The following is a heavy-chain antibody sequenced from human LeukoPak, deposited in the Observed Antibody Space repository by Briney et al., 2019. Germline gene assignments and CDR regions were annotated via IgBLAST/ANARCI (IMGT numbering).Heavy chain of an antibody. V-gene: IGHV4-38-2*02. Sequence: PSETLSLTCTVSGYSISSGYYWGWVRQPPGKGLEWIGGIYHSGSTYYNPSLKSRVTISVDTSKNQFFLKLRSVTAADTAVYYCARDGFGGVLDPWGQGTLVTVSS. CDR1: GYSISSGYY. CDR2: IYHSGST. CDR3: ARDGFGGVLDP. J-gene: IGHJ5*02. D-gene: IGHD2-8*02.